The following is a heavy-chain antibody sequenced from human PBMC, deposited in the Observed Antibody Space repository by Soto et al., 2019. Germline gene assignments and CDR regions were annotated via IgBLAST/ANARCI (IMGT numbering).Heavy chain of an antibody. D-gene: IGHD2-15*01. CDR1: GFTFSSYG. V-gene: IGHV3-33*01. CDR2: IWYDGSNK. J-gene: IGHJ4*02. CDR3: ARDQLGYCSGGSCHSIDY. Sequence: QVQLVESGGGVVQPGRSLRLSCAASGFTFSSYGMHWVRQAPGKGLEWVAVIWYDGSNKYYADSVKGRFTISIVTSKNTLYLQMNSLRAEDMAVYYCARDQLGYCSGGSCHSIDYWGQGTLVTVSS.